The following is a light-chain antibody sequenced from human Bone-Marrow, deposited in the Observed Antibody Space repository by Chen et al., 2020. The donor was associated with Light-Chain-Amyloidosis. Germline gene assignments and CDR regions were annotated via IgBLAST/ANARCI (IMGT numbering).Light chain of an antibody. J-gene: IGLJ3*02. CDR1: NIGSTS. Sequence: SYVLTQPSAVSVSPRQTATIASGGNNIGSTSVHCYQQTPGQAPLLAVYDDSDWPSGIPERLSGSNSGNTATLTISRVEAGEEADYYCQVWDRSSDRPVFGGGTKLTVL. CDR3: QVWDRSSDRPV. CDR2: DDS. V-gene: IGLV3-21*02.